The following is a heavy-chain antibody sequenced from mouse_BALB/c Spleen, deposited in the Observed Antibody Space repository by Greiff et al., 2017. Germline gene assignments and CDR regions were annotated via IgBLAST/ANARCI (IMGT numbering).Heavy chain of an antibody. CDR1: GYSITSDYA. D-gene: IGHD1-1*02. CDR3: ARAWYDRPWFAY. V-gene: IGHV3-2*02. CDR2: ISYSGST. Sequence: DVKLVESGPGLVKPSQSLSLTCTVTGYSITSDYAWNWIRQFPGNKLEWMGYISYSGSTSYNPSLKSRISITRDTSKNQFFLQLNSVTTEDTATYYCARAWYDRPWFAYWGQGTLVTVSA. J-gene: IGHJ3*01.